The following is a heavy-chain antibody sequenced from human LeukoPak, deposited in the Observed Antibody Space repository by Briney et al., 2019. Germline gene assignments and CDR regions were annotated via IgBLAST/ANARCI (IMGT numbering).Heavy chain of an antibody. CDR3: AKDLYSYDGSAYYFPS. J-gene: IGHJ5*02. CDR1: GFTFSGYN. Sequence: GGSLRLSCAASGFTFSGYNIHRVRQAPGKGLEWVAFIQYDGTNKYYADSLKGRFTISRDNSKNTLYLQMNSLRAEDTAVYYCAKDLYSYDGSAYYFPSLGQGTLVTVSS. V-gene: IGHV3-30*02. CDR2: IQYDGTNK. D-gene: IGHD3-22*01.